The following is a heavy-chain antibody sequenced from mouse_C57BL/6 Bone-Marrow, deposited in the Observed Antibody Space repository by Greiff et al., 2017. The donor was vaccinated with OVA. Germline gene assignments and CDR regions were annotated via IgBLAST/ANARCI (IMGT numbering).Heavy chain of an antibody. CDR1: GYAFSSSW. D-gene: IGHD1-1*01. CDR3: ARSEGDYYGSSHY. J-gene: IGHJ2*01. CDR2: IYPGDGDT. V-gene: IGHV1-82*01. Sequence: QVQLQQSGPELVKPGASVKISCKASGYAFSSSWMNWVKQRPGKGLEWIGRIYPGDGDTNYNGKFKGKATLTADKSSSTAYMQLSSLTSEDSAVYFCARSEGDYYGSSHYWGQGTTLTVSS.